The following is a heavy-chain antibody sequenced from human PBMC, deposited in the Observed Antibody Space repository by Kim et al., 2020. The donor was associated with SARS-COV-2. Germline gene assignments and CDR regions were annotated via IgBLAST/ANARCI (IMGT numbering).Heavy chain of an antibody. J-gene: IGHJ6*02. CDR3: TTGCCSSTSCPYGMDV. V-gene: IGHV3-15*01. D-gene: IGHD2-2*01. CDR2: IKSKTDGGTT. Sequence: GGSLRLSCAAPGFTFSNAWMSWVRQAPGKGLEWVGRIKSKTDGGTTDYAAPVKGRFTISRDDSKNTLYLQMNSLKTEDTAVYYCTTGCCSSTSCPYGMDVWGQGTPVTVSS. CDR1: GFTFSNAW.